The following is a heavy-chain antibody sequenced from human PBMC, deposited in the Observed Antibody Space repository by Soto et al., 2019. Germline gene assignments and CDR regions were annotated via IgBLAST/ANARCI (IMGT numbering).Heavy chain of an antibody. J-gene: IGHJ4*02. V-gene: IGHV4-61*01. CDR2: IHYSGST. D-gene: IGHD5-18*01. CDR3: ARDKWDGYTYGVFDY. Sequence: QVQLQESGPGLVKPSETLSLTCTVSGGSVSSGHYYWTWIQQPPGKGLEWIGYIHYSGSTNYNPSLKSRVTMSVDTSKNQFSLRLSSVTAADTAVYYCARDKWDGYTYGVFDYWGQGTLVTVSS. CDR1: GGSVSSGHYY.